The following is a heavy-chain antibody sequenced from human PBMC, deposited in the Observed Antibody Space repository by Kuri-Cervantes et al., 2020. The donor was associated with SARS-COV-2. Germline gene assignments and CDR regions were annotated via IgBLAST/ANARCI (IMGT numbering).Heavy chain of an antibody. CDR3: ARSPDYDSGGYYPVEVYFQH. D-gene: IGHD3-22*01. V-gene: IGHV5-51*03. Sequence: GESLKSSGKASGYIFTSYWSGWVRQMPGRGLEGMGIIYPGDSDTRNSPSFQGQVTMSADKSISTDYLQWSSLKASDTAMYYCARSPDYDSGGYYPVEVYFQHWGQGTLVTVSS. J-gene: IGHJ1*01. CDR1: GYIFTSYW. CDR2: IYPGDSDT.